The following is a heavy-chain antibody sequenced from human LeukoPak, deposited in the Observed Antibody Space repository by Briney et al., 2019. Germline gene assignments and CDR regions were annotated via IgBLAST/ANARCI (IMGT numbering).Heavy chain of an antibody. J-gene: IGHJ4*02. CDR3: ATVDDYDILTGYYSGNYFDY. Sequence: ASVNVSCKVSGYTLTELSMHWVRQAPGKGLEWMGGFDPEDGETIYAQKFQGRVTMTEDTSTDTAYMELSSLRSEDTAVYYCATVDDYDILTGYYSGNYFDYWGQGTLVTVSS. V-gene: IGHV1-24*01. D-gene: IGHD3-9*01. CDR2: FDPEDGET. CDR1: GYTLTELS.